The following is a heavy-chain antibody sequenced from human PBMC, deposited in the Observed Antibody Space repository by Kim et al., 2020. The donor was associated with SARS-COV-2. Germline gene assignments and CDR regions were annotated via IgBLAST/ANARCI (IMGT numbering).Heavy chain of an antibody. Sequence: GGSLRLSCAASGFTFSSYGMHWVRQAPGKGLEWVAVISYDGSNKYYADSVKGRFTISRDNSKNTLYLQMNSLRAEDTAVYYCAKIVGATKYIERFDYWGQGTLVTVSS. J-gene: IGHJ4*02. CDR3: AKIVGATKYIERFDY. V-gene: IGHV3-30*18. CDR1: GFTFSSYG. CDR2: ISYDGSNK. D-gene: IGHD1-26*01.